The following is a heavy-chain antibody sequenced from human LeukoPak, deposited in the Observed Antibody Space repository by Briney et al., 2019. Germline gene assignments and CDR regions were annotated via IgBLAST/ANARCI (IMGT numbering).Heavy chain of an antibody. CDR3: ARGGAYTSRGIDF. V-gene: IGHV3-64*02. D-gene: IGHD3-16*01. CDR2: ISSTGGSK. Sequence: GGSLRLSCAASGLTCSSYSMHWVRQAPGKGLEYVSGISSTGGSKYYADSVKGGFTISRDNSKNTLYLQMGGLRAEDVAVYYCARGGAYTSRGIDFWGQGTLVTVSS. J-gene: IGHJ4*02. CDR1: GLTCSSYS.